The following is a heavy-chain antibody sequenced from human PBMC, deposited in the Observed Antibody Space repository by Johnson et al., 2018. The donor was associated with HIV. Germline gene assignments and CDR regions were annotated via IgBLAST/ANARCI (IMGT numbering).Heavy chain of an antibody. J-gene: IGHJ3*02. CDR2: VSYDGTNE. CDR3: ARGGGRSYEAFDI. Sequence: VQLVESGGGVVQPGRSLRLSCVASGFTFRSYGMHWVRQAPGKGLEWVAFVSYDGTNEFYADSVKGRFTVSRDSSKNTLFLQMNSLRAEDTAVYFCARGGGRSYEAFDIWGQGTMVTVSS. D-gene: IGHD2-15*01. CDR1: GFTFRSYG. V-gene: IGHV3-30*03.